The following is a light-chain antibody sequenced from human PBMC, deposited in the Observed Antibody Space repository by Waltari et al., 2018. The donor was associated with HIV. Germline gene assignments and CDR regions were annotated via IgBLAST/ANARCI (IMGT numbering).Light chain of an antibody. CDR3: SSFTTSNSLL. V-gene: IGLV2-14*01. J-gene: IGLJ2*01. CDR1: SSDIGAYNY. Sequence: QSALTQPASVSGSPGQSITVSCTGTSSDIGAYNYVSWYQQTPGTAPKLVIYEVSNRPSGISYRFSGSKSGNTASLTISGLQTEDEGDYDCSSFTTSNSLLFGGGTKVTVL. CDR2: EVS.